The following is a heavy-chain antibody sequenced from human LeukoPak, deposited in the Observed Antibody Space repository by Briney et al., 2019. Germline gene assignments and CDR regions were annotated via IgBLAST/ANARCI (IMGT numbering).Heavy chain of an antibody. CDR1: GFTFSSYS. Sequence: PGGSLRLSCAASGFTFSSYSMNWVRQAPGKGLEWVSSISSSSSYIYYADSVKGRFTISRDNAKNSLYLQMNSLRAEDTAVYYCARDFTHSPKPYYFDYWGQGTLVTVSS. CDR3: ARDFTHSPKPYYFDY. J-gene: IGHJ4*02. CDR2: ISSSSSYI. D-gene: IGHD2/OR15-2a*01. V-gene: IGHV3-21*01.